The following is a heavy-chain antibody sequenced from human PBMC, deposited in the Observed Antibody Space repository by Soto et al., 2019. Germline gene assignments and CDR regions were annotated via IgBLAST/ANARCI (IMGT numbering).Heavy chain of an antibody. J-gene: IGHJ4*02. Sequence: QIQLVQSGAEVKKPGASVKVSCKTSGYTFTNYDIGWVRQAPGQGLEWKGWIGPYSGNTNYAQKLQDRVTMTTDTSTRTAYMDLRSLRSDDTAVYYCVRFASSGWYTGGYWGQGTLVTVSS. CDR2: IGPYSGNT. V-gene: IGHV1-18*01. CDR3: VRFASSGWYTGGY. D-gene: IGHD6-19*01. CDR1: GYTFTNYD.